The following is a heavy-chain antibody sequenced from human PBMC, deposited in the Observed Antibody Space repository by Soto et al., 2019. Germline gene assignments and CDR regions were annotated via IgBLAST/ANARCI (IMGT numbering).Heavy chain of an antibody. CDR1: GYTFTSYY. CDR2: INPSGGYT. V-gene: IGHV1-46*01. J-gene: IGHJ4*02. D-gene: IGHD3-22*01. CDR3: ARDYTSSYHYDSTNYGYFDF. Sequence: ASVKVSCKASGYTFTSYYMNWVRQAPGQGLEWLGIINPSGGYTTYAQRFLGRVTMTSDTSTSTVHMELGSLTSEDTAVYYCARDYTSSYHYDSTNYGYFDFWGLGTLVTVSS.